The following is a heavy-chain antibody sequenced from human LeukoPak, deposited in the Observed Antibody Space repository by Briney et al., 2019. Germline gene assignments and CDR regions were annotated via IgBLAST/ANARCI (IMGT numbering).Heavy chain of an antibody. J-gene: IGHJ4*02. CDR3: ARRQSGALDY. V-gene: IGHV3-48*03. CDR1: GFTFSSYE. Sequence: GGSLRLSCAASGFTFSSYEMNWVRQAPGKGLQWVSYISISGSTIDYADSVKGRFTVSRDNSKSSLYLEMNTLRADDTAVYYCARRQSGALDYWGQGTLVTVSS. CDR2: ISISGSTI. D-gene: IGHD2-15*01.